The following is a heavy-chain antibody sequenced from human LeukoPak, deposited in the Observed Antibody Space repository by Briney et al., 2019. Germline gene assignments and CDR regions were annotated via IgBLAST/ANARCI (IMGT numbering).Heavy chain of an antibody. CDR3: AGGSYYYDSSGPPSSY. V-gene: IGHV3-30-3*01. CDR2: ISYDGSNK. D-gene: IGHD3-22*01. J-gene: IGHJ4*02. Sequence: PGGSLRLSCAASGFTFSSYAMHWVRQAPGKGLEWVAVISYDGSNKYYADSVKGRFTISRDNSKNTLYLQMNSLRAEDTAVYYCAGGSYYYDSSGPPSSYWGQGTLVTVSS. CDR1: GFTFSSYA.